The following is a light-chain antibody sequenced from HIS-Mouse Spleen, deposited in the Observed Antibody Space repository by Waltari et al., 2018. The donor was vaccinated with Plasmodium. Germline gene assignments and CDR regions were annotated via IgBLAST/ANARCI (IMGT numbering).Light chain of an antibody. Sequence: DVVMTQSPLSLPVTLGQPASISCRSSQSLVHSDGNTYLNWFQQRPGQSPRRLIYKVSNRDSGFPDRFSGSGSGTDFTLKISRVEAEDVGVYYCMQGTHWSGTFGQGTKVEIK. V-gene: IGKV2-30*02. CDR3: MQGTHWSGT. CDR1: QSLVHSDGNTY. J-gene: IGKJ1*01. CDR2: KVS.